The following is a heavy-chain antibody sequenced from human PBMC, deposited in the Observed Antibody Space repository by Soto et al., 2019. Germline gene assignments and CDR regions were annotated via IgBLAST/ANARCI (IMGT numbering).Heavy chain of an antibody. CDR3: ARHDCISSSCYYYYYYCMDV. CDR1: GGTFSTYA. D-gene: IGHD2-2*01. J-gene: IGHJ6*02. CDR2: IIPIFDTA. V-gene: IGHV1-69*12. Sequence: QVQLVQAGGEVKKPGSSVKVSCKASGGTFSTYAISWVRQAPGQGLEWMGGIIPIFDTANYAQKFQGRVTITADESTSTAYMELSSLRSEDTAVYYCARHDCISSSCYYYYYYCMDVWGQGTTVTVSS.